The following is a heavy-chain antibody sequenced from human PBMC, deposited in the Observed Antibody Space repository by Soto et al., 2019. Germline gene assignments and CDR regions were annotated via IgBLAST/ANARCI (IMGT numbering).Heavy chain of an antibody. CDR1: GYTFTGYY. CDR3: ARDARYRRNAFDI. CDR2: INPNSGGT. D-gene: IGHD3-16*02. J-gene: IGHJ3*02. V-gene: IGHV1-2*04. Sequence: GASVKVSCKASGYTFTGYYMHWVRRAPGQGLEWMGWINPNSGGTNYAQKFQGWVTMTRDTSIGTAYMELSRLRSDDTAVYYCARDARYRRNAFDIWGQGTMVTVSS.